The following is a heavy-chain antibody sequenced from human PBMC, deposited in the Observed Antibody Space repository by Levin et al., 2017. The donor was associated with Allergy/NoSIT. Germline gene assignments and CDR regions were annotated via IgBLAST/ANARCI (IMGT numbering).Heavy chain of an antibody. CDR2: INWNGGST. D-gene: IGHD3-22*01. J-gene: IGHJ4*02. Sequence: SGGSLRLSCAASGFTFDDYGMSWVRQAPGKGLEWVSGINWNGGSTGYADSVKGRFTISRDNAKNSLYLQMNSLRAEDTALYYCARDQYYYDSSGYRIPFDYWGQGTLVTVSS. V-gene: IGHV3-20*04. CDR1: GFTFDDYG. CDR3: ARDQYYYDSSGYRIPFDY.